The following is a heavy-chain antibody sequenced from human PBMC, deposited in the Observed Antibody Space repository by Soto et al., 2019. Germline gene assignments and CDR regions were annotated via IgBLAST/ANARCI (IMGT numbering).Heavy chain of an antibody. Sequence: ESLKISCKGSGYSFTSYWIGLVRQMPGKGLEWMGIIYPGDSDTRYSPSFQGQVTISADKSISTAYLQCSSLKASDTAMYYCARLDIETVALREDGDYGPYFAYWGQGTLV. J-gene: IGHJ4*02. CDR2: IYPGDSDT. CDR3: ARLDIETVALREDGDYGPYFAY. V-gene: IGHV5-51*01. CDR1: GYSFTSYW. D-gene: IGHD4-17*01.